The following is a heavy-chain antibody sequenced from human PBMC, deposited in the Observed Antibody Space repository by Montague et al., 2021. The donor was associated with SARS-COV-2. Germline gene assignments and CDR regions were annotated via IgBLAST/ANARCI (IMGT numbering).Heavy chain of an antibody. Sequence: SLRLSCAASGFTFSSYGMHWVRQAPAKGLEWVAVIWKDGRYRFHXESVKGRFAISRDNSKNTLYLEMNTLRAEDTALYYCARDDSRDGNNFGYWGQGVLVTVSS. D-gene: IGHD5-24*01. V-gene: IGHV3-33*01. CDR1: GFTFSSYG. CDR3: ARDDSRDGNNFGY. CDR2: IWKDGRYR. J-gene: IGHJ4*02.